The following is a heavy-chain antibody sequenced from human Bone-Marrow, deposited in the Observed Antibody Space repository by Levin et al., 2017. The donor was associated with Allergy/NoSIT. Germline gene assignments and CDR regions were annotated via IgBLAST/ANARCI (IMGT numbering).Heavy chain of an antibody. J-gene: IGHJ4*02. D-gene: IGHD2-8*02. CDR2: IRPNSDIR. CDR1: GFTLSSYS. V-gene: IGHV3-48*04. Sequence: PGGSLRLSCAASGFTLSSYSMNWVRQAPGKGLEWISYIRPNSDIRSYADSVKGRFTISRDNAKNSLYLQMNSLRAADTAVYYCARDHSWSSDSWGQGTLVTVSS. CDR3: ARDHSWSSDS.